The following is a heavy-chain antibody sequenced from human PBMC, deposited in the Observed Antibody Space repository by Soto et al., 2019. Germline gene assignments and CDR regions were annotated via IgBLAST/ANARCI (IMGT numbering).Heavy chain of an antibody. J-gene: IGHJ4*02. V-gene: IGHV3-7*01. CDR1: RLSFSSSW. CDR2: INAVGSQV. CDR3: ARGPAWGSLDY. Sequence: PGGSLRLSCEVSRLSFSSSWMSWARQAPGKGLEWVADINAVGSQVLYAASVMGRFTVSRDNAKKSLFLQMNSLRVEDTAFYYCARGPAWGSLDYWGLGTLVTVSS. D-gene: IGHD7-27*01.